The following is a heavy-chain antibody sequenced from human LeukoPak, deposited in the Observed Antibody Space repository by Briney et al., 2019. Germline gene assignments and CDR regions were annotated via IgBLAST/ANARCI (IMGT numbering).Heavy chain of an antibody. CDR3: ARALDYGGTRPLTRDAFDI. J-gene: IGHJ3*02. Sequence: PSETLSLTCTVSGGSISSGGYYWSWIRQPPGKGLEWIGYIYHSGSTYYNPSLKSRVTISVDRSKNQFSLKLSSVTAADTAVYYCARALDYGGTRPLTRDAFDIWGQGTMVTVSS. CDR2: IYHSGST. D-gene: IGHD4-23*01. CDR1: GGSISSGGYY. V-gene: IGHV4-30-2*01.